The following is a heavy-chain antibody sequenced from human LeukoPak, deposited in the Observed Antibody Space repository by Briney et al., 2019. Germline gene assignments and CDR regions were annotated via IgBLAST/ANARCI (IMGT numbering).Heavy chain of an antibody. J-gene: IGHJ4*02. CDR1: GFTVSGTY. Sequence: GGSLRLSYAASGFTVSGTYMTWVRQAPGKGLEWVSLIYTGGSAYYADSVKGRFTISRDNSKNTLYLQMNSLRAEDTAVYYCAKEPITIFGVVVKPDLDYWGQATLVTVSS. D-gene: IGHD3-3*01. V-gene: IGHV3-66*02. CDR3: AKEPITIFGVVVKPDLDY. CDR2: IYTGGSA.